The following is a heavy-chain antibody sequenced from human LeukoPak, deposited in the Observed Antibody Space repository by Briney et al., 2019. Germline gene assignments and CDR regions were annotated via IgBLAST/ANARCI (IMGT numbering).Heavy chain of an antibody. CDR3: ARGPYDILTGPNFDP. V-gene: IGHV1-69*05. CDR1: GGTFSSYA. Sequence: ASVKVSCKASGGTFSSYAISWVRQAPGQGLEWMGRIIPIFGTANYAQKFQGSVTITTDESTSTAYMELSSLRSEDTAVYYCARGPYDILTGPNFDPWGQGTLVTVSS. D-gene: IGHD3-9*01. CDR2: IIPIFGTA. J-gene: IGHJ5*02.